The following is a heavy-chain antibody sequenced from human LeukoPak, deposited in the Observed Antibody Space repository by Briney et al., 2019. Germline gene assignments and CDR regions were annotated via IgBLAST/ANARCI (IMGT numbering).Heavy chain of an antibody. CDR3: ARDSLLWFGELFF. Sequence: SQTLSLTCTVSGGSISSGDYYWSWIRQHPGKGLEWIGYIYYSGSTYYNPSLKSRVTISVDTSKNQFSLKLSSVTAADTAVYYCARDSLLWFGELFFWGQGTLVTVSS. D-gene: IGHD3-10*01. J-gene: IGHJ4*02. CDR1: GGSISSGDYY. CDR2: IYYSGST. V-gene: IGHV4-31*03.